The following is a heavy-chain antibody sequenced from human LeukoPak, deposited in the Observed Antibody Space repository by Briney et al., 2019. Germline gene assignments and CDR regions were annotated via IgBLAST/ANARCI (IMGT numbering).Heavy chain of an antibody. J-gene: IGHJ4*02. D-gene: IGHD6-6*01. CDR2: INPSGGST. CDR1: GYTFTSYY. CDR3: ARRIAAREGFDY. V-gene: IGHV1-46*01. Sequence: ASVKVSCKASGYTFTSYYMHWVRQAPGQGLEWMGIINPSGGSTSYAQKFQGRVTMTRDTSTSTVYMELSNLRSEDTAVYYCARRIAAREGFDYWGQGTLVTVSS.